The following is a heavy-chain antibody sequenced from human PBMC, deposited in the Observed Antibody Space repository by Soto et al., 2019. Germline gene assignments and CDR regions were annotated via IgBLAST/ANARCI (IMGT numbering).Heavy chain of an antibody. CDR2: INEDGSMT. J-gene: IGHJ4*02. CDR3: VTGFR. CDR1: GFSFSNSW. Sequence: EVQLVESGGGLVQPGGSLRLSCAASGFSFSNSWMYWVRQAPGKGLVWVSRINEDGSMTSHADSVRGRFTISRDNAKNSLYLQLHSLRSEVTAVYYCVTGFRWGQGTLVTVSS. V-gene: IGHV3-74*01.